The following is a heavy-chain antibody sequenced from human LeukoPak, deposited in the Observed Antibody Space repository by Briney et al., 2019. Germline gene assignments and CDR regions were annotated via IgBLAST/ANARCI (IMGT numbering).Heavy chain of an antibody. CDR3: ARDLMAGFDY. CDR1: GGSISSYY. D-gene: IGHD6-19*01. Sequence: PSETLSLTCTVSGGSISSYYWSWIRQPPGKGLEWIGYIYYGGSTNYNPSLKSRVTISVDTSKNQFSLKLSSVTAADTAVYYCARDLMAGFDYWGQGTLVTVSS. V-gene: IGHV4-59*01. J-gene: IGHJ4*02. CDR2: IYYGGST.